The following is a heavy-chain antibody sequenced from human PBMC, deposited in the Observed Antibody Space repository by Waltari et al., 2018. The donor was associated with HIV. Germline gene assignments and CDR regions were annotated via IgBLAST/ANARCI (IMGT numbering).Heavy chain of an antibody. CDR1: GYTFTNYG. V-gene: IGHV1-18*01. D-gene: IGHD3-22*01. J-gene: IGHJ4*02. CDR2: ISAYNGNT. CDR3: ARDVGTRYSSGYYPGDY. Sequence: QVQLVQSGAEVKKPGASVKVSCKASGYTFTNYGITWLRQAPGKGLEWMGWISAYNGNTNYAHKFQGRVTMTTDTSTTTAYMELRSLRSDDTAVYYCARDVGTRYSSGYYPGDYWGQGTLVSVSS.